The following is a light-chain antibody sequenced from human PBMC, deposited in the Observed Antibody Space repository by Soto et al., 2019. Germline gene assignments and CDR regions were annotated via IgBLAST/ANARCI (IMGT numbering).Light chain of an antibody. CDR2: AAS. CDR1: QGISSY. J-gene: IGKJ4*02. CDR3: QQVKSFPLT. V-gene: IGKV1-9*01. Sequence: DIQLTQSPSFLSASVGDRVAITCRASQGISSYLAWYQQKPGKAPKLLIYAASTLQSGVPSRLSGSGSGTEFTLAISILQPEDFATYYSQQVKSFPLTVGGGTKVEIK.